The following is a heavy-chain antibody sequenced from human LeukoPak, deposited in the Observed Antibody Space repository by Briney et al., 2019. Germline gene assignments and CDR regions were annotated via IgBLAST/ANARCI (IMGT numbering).Heavy chain of an antibody. Sequence: PSETLSLTCSVSGDSLSSSVHYWGWIRQPPGKGLEWIGLIHNSGSTYYNSSLKSRVTISVDTSENVVSLKLSSVTAADTAVFYCARRAREGYPHFDYWGQGTLVTVSS. CDR2: IHNSGST. J-gene: IGHJ4*02. D-gene: IGHD5-24*01. V-gene: IGHV4-39*01. CDR3: ARRAREGYPHFDY. CDR1: GDSLSSSVHY.